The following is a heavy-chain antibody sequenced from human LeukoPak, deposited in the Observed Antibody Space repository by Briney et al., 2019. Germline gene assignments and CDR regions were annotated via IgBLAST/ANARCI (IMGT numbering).Heavy chain of an antibody. J-gene: IGHJ4*03. CDR1: GFTFSTNS. D-gene: IGHD6-19*01. Sequence: GGSLTLSCAASGFTFSTNSMNWVRQAPGKGLEWVSFISGSTSYIYYADSVKGRFTISRDNAKNSLYLQMNSLRAEDTAVYYCARADVSSGWHFDYWGQGTMVTVSS. CDR2: ISGSTSYI. CDR3: ARADVSSGWHFDY. V-gene: IGHV3-21*01.